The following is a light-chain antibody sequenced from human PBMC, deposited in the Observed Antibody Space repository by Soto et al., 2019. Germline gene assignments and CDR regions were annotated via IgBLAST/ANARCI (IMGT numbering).Light chain of an antibody. CDR1: EPIKTFY. CDR3: QFYGSSLIT. Sequence: IVLTQSPATLSLSPGETPTLSCKASEPIKTFYFGWYQHKPGQSPRXXINGVYTRATGIPDRFSGSGSGTDFTITISRLEPEDFEIYYCQFYGSSLITFGQGTRLEIK. J-gene: IGKJ5*01. V-gene: IGKV3-20*01. CDR2: GVY.